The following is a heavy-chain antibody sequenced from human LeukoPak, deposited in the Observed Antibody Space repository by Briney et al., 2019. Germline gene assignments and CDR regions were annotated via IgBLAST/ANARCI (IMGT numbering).Heavy chain of an antibody. Sequence: SVKVSCKASGGTFSSYAISWVRQAPGQGLEWMGGIIPIFGTANYAQKFQGRVTITTDESTSTAYMELSSLRSEDTAVYYCARNSGYSSGWSFLPSAREREYFDYWGQGTLVTVSS. V-gene: IGHV1-69*05. CDR2: IIPIFGTA. J-gene: IGHJ4*02. CDR1: GGTFSSYA. D-gene: IGHD6-19*01. CDR3: ARNSGYSSGWSFLPSAREREYFDY.